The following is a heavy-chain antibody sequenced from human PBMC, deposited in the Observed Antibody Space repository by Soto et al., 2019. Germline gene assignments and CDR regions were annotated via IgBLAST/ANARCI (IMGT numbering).Heavy chain of an antibody. CDR3: VAGGYDSSGYRYFDY. Sequence: QLQLQESGPGLVKPSETLSLTCTVSGGSISSSSYYWGWIRQPPGKGLEWIGSIYYSGSTYYNPSLKSRVTISVDTSKNQFSLKLSSVTAADTAVYYCVAGGYDSSGYRYFDYWGQGTLVTVSS. CDR1: GGSISSSSYY. CDR2: IYYSGST. J-gene: IGHJ4*02. D-gene: IGHD3-22*01. V-gene: IGHV4-39*01.